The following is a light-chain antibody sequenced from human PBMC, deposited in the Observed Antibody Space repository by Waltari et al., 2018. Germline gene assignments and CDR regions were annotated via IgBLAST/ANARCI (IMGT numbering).Light chain of an antibody. J-gene: IGLJ2*01. CDR3: SSYGGSNKLL. Sequence: DVGSYNYVSWYQLHPGKSPKLMIFEVNKRPSGVPDRFFGFKSGNTASLTVSGLQPEDEADYYCSSYGGSNKLLFGGGTRLTVL. CDR2: EVN. CDR1: DVGSYNY. V-gene: IGLV2-8*03.